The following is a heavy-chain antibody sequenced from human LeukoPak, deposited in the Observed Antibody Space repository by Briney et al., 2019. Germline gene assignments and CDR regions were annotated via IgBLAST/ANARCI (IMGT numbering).Heavy chain of an antibody. Sequence: GGSLRLSCAASGCTFSNFAMSWVRQAPGKGLELGSTVSGSASNTYYADSVKGRFTVSRDNSRNTLDLQLNSLRADDTAVYYCAKGFQTYGELSFDGWGQGTLVTVSS. D-gene: IGHD4-17*01. CDR1: GCTFSNFA. J-gene: IGHJ4*02. CDR3: AKGFQTYGELSFDG. CDR2: VSGSASNT. V-gene: IGHV3-23*01.